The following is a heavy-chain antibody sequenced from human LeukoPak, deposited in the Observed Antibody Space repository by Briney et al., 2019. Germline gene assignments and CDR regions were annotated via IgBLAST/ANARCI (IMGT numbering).Heavy chain of an antibody. CDR3: AHRQRQLGLYCFAY. Sequence: SGPTLVNPTQTLTLTCTFSGFSLSTSGVGVGWIHQPPGKALEWLALIYWDDDKRYSPSLKSRLAITKDTSKNQVVLTMTNMDPGDTATYYCAHRQRQLGLYCFAYWGQGTLVTVSS. D-gene: IGHD6-25*01. CDR2: IYWDDDK. V-gene: IGHV2-5*02. CDR1: GFSLSTSGVG. J-gene: IGHJ4*02.